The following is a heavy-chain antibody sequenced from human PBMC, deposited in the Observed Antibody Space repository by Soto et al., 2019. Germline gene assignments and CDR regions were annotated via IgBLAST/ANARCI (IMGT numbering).Heavy chain of an antibody. CDR2: MSPGSRYP. CDR1: GFTFGGSY. D-gene: IGHD2-15*01. V-gene: IGHV3-11*06. Sequence: XVSLRLSCAGSGFTFGGSYMSWIRQAPGKGLEWLSYMSPGSRYPAYADSVKGRLTVSRDNAKRSLFLQMTSLTAEDTAIYYCVRGGGGGLFDPWGQGTMVTVSS. J-gene: IGHJ5*02. CDR3: VRGGGGGLFDP.